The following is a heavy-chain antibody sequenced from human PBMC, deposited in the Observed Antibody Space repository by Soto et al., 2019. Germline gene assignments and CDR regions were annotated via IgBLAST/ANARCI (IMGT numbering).Heavy chain of an antibody. CDR2: ISYDGSNK. Sequence: GGSLRLSCAASGFTFSSYAMHWVRQAPGKGLEWVAVISYDGSNKYYADSVKGRFTISRDNSKNTLYLQMNSLRAEDTAVYYCTTDSSSQTEFNWFDPWGQGTLVTVSS. J-gene: IGHJ5*02. CDR3: TTDSSSQTEFNWFDP. CDR1: GFTFSSYA. V-gene: IGHV3-30-3*01. D-gene: IGHD6-13*01.